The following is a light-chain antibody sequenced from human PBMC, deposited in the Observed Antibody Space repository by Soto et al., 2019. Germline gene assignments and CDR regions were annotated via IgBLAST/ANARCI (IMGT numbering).Light chain of an antibody. V-gene: IGLV2-8*01. CDR1: SSDVGGYNY. J-gene: IGLJ1*01. CDR3: RSYAGSNYYV. Sequence: QSVLTQPPSASGSPGQSVTISCTGTSSDVGGYNYVSWYQQHPGKAPKLMIYEVSKRPSGVPDRFPGSKSGNTASLTVSGLQAEDEADYYCRSYAGSNYYVFGAGTKVT. CDR2: EVS.